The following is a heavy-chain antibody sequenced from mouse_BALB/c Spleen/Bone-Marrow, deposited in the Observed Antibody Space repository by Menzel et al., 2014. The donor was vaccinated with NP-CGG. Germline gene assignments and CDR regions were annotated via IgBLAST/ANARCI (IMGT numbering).Heavy chain of an antibody. CDR2: IRNKANGYTT. Sequence: EVKLVEPGGGLVQPGGSLRLSCATSGFTFTDYYMSWVRQPPGKALEWLGFIRNKANGYTTEYSASVKGRFTISRDNSQSILYLQMNTLRAEDSATYYCARGAYGNYFAWSAYWGQGTLVTVSA. CDR1: GFTFTDYY. D-gene: IGHD2-1*01. J-gene: IGHJ3*01. CDR3: ARGAYGNYFAWSAY. V-gene: IGHV7-3*02.